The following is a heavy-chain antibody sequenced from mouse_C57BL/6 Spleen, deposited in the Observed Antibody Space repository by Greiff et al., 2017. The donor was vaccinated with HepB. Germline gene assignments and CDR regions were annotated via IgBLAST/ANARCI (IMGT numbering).Heavy chain of an antibody. V-gene: IGHV1-64*01. Sequence: QVQLQQPGAELVKPGASVKLSCKASGYTFTSYWMHWVKQRPGQGLEWIGMINPNSGSTNYNEKFKSKARLTVDKSSSTAYMHLSSLTSEDSAVYYCARKEDYSWGQGTLVTVSA. D-gene: IGHD1-1*01. CDR2: INPNSGST. CDR3: ARKEDYS. J-gene: IGHJ3*01. CDR1: GYTFTSYW.